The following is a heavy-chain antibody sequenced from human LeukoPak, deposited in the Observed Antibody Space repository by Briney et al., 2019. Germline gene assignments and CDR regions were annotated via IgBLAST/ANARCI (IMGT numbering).Heavy chain of an antibody. D-gene: IGHD3-3*01. CDR2: ISGSGGST. CDR1: GFTFSSYA. J-gene: IGHJ3*02. V-gene: IGHV3-23*01. Sequence: PGGSLRLSCAASGFTFSSYAMSWVRQAPGKGLEWVSAISGSGGSTYYADSVKGRFTISRDNSKNTLYLQMNSLRAEDTAVYYCERVFGVAEIVDAFDIWGQGTMVTVSS. CDR3: ERVFGVAEIVDAFDI.